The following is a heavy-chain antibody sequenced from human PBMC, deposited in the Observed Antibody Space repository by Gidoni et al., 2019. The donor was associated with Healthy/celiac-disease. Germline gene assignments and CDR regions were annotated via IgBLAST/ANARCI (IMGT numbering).Heavy chain of an antibody. CDR3: AKVSSSSSDP. V-gene: IGHV3-23*01. D-gene: IGHD6-13*01. CDR2: ISGSGGST. Sequence: EVQLLESGGGFVQPGGSLRLSCAASGFTFSSYALSWFRQAPGKGLEWVSAISGSGGSTYYADSVKGRFTISRDNSKNTLYLQMNSLRAEDTAVYYCAKVSSSSSDPWGQGTLVTVSS. CDR1: GFTFSSYA. J-gene: IGHJ5*02.